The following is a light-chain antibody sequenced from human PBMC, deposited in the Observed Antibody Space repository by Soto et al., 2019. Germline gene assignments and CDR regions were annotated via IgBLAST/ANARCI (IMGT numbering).Light chain of an antibody. CDR2: TDN. CDR1: SSNIGKNT. Sequence: QSVLIQPPSASGTPGQRVTFSCSGSSSNIGKNTVHWFQQLPGAAPQLLISTDNQRPSGVPDRFSGSKSGASGSLAISGLQSEDEADYYCAAWDSSLNGHVFGTGTKVTVL. V-gene: IGLV1-44*01. J-gene: IGLJ1*01. CDR3: AAWDSSLNGHV.